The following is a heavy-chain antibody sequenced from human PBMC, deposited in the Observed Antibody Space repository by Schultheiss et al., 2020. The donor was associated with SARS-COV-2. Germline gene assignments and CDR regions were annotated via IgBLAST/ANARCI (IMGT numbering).Heavy chain of an antibody. V-gene: IGHV4-34*01. J-gene: IGHJ5*02. CDR2: INHSGST. CDR3: ARSSVQTIAARRPSGSRWFDP. D-gene: IGHD6-6*01. Sequence: SETLSLTCAVYGGSFSGYYWGWIRQPPGKGLEWIGEINHSGSTYYNPSLKSRVTISVDTSKNQFSLKLSSVTAADTAVYYCARSSVQTIAARRPSGSRWFDPWGQGTLVTVSS. CDR1: GGSFSGYY.